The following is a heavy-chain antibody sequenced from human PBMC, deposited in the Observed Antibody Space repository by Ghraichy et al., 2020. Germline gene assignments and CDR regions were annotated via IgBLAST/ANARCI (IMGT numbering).Heavy chain of an antibody. Sequence: ASVKVSCKASGYTFTSYGISWVRQAPGQGLEWMGWISAYNGNTNYAQKLQGRVTMTTDTSTSTAYMELRSLRSDDTAVYYCARDLGRYDYVWGSYREEGWYYFDYWGQGTLVTVSS. CDR1: GYTFTSYG. V-gene: IGHV1-18*04. CDR2: ISAYNGNT. D-gene: IGHD3-16*02. CDR3: ARDLGRYDYVWGSYREEGWYYFDY. J-gene: IGHJ4*02.